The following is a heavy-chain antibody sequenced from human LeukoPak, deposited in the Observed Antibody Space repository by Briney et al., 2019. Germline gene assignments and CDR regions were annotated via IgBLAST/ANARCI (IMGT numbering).Heavy chain of an antibody. CDR2: ISPSGDIT. Sequence: PGGSLRLSCAASGFTFSNHGMNWARQAPGKGLEWVSGISPSGDITYYADSVKGRFTISRDNSKNTLYLQMNSLRAEDTAVYYCAREGTHYDILTGYPNYDYWGQGTLVTVSS. V-gene: IGHV3-23*01. D-gene: IGHD3-9*01. J-gene: IGHJ4*02. CDR1: GFTFSNHG. CDR3: AREGTHYDILTGYPNYDY.